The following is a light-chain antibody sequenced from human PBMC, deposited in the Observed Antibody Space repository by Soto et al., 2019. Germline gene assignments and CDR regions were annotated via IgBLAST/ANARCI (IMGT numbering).Light chain of an antibody. J-gene: IGLJ1*01. CDR3: SSYTSSSTLYV. CDR2: EVS. Sequence: QSALTQPAXVSGSXXXXXXXXXTGTSSDVGGYNYVSWYQQHPGKAPKLMIYEVSNRPSGVSNRFSGSKSGNTASLTISGLQAEDEADYYCSSYTSSSTLYVFGTGTKVTVL. V-gene: IGLV2-14*01. CDR1: SSDVGGYNY.